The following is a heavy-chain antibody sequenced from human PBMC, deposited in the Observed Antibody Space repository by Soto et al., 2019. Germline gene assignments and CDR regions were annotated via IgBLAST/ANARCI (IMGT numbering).Heavy chain of an antibody. CDR1: GGSFSGYY. CDR2: INHSGST. D-gene: IGHD4-4*01. J-gene: IGHJ4*02. Sequence: QVQLQQWGAGLLKPSETLSLTCAVYGGSFSGYYWSWIRQPPGKGLEWIGEINHSGSTNYNPSLKRRVTISVDTSKNQFSLKLSSVTAADTAGYYCARIIQVTTVTKEDYWGQGTLVTVSS. CDR3: ARIIQVTTVTKEDY. V-gene: IGHV4-34*01.